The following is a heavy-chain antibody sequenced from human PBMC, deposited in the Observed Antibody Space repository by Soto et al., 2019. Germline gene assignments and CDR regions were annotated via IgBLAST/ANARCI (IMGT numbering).Heavy chain of an antibody. D-gene: IGHD4-17*01. V-gene: IGHV3-9*01. Sequence: EVQLVESGGGLVQPGRSLRLSCAASGFTFDDYAMHWVRQAPGKGPEWVSGISWNSGSIDYADSVKGRFTISRDNAKNSLYLQMNSLRAEDTAWYYCARGETTVTTAIFAYWGQGTLVTVSS. CDR1: GFTFDDYA. CDR3: ARGETTVTTAIFAY. CDR2: ISWNSGSI. J-gene: IGHJ4*02.